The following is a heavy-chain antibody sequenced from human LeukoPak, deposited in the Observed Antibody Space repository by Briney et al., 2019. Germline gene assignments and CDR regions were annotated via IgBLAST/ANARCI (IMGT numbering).Heavy chain of an antibody. D-gene: IGHD7-27*01. CDR3: ARETGDYYYYMDV. V-gene: IGHV3-21*01. CDR1: GFTFSSYS. J-gene: IGHJ6*03. CDR2: ISSSSSYI. Sequence: GGSLRLSCAASGFTFSSYSMNWVRQAPGKGLEWVSSISSSSSYIYYADSVKGRFTISRDNAKNSLYLQMNSLRAEDTAVYYCARETGDYYYYMDVWGKGTTVTVSS.